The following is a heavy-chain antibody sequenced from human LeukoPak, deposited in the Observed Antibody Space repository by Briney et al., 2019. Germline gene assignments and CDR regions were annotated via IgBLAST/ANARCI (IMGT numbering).Heavy chain of an antibody. D-gene: IGHD3-10*01. J-gene: IGHJ5*02. CDR1: GFTFSSYA. CDR3: AREVTDGSGLYNWFDP. V-gene: IGHV3-23*01. CDR2: ISGSGGST. Sequence: TGGSLRLSCAASGFTFSSYAMSWVRQAPGKGLEWVSAISGSGGSTYYADSVKGRFTISRDNSKNTLYLQMNSLRSEDTAVYYCAREVTDGSGLYNWFDPWGQGTLVTVSS.